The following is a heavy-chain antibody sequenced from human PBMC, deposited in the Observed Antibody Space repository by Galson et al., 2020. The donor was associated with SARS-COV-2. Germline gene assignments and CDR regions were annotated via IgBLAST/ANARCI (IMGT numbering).Heavy chain of an antibody. D-gene: IGHD2-15*01. CDR2: IGRSGSTK. CDR1: EFIFSTYE. J-gene: IGHJ3*02. Sequence: GESLKISCAASEFIFSTYEMNWVRQAPGKGLEWVSYIGRSGSTKYYSDSVGGRFTTSRDNAKNSLYLQMNSLRAEDTAVYYCARKILKTPDAFDIWGQGTMVTV. CDR3: ARKILKTPDAFDI. V-gene: IGHV3-48*03.